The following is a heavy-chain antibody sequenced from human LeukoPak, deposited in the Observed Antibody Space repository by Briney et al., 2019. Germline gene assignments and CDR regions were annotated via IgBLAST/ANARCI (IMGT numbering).Heavy chain of an antibody. D-gene: IGHD3-22*01. V-gene: IGHV4-31*03. CDR3: ARAPSSDDAFDI. J-gene: IGHJ3*02. Sequence: SETLSLTCTASGGSISSGGYYWSWIRQHPGKGLEWIGYIYYSGSTYYNPSLKSRVTISVDTSKNQFSLKLSSVTAADTAVYYCARAPSSDDAFDIWGQGTMVTVSS. CDR1: GGSISSGGYY. CDR2: IYYSGST.